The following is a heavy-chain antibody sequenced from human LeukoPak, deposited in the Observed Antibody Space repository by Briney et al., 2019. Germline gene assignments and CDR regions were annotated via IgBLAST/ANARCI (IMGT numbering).Heavy chain of an antibody. CDR1: GGSISSGGYY. D-gene: IGHD2-21*02. Sequence: PSQTLSLTCTVSGGSISSGGYYWSWIRQHPGKGLEWIGYIYYSGSTYHNPSLKSRVTISVDTSKNQFSLKLSSVTAADTAVYYCARYTAPLQDFDYWGQGTLVTVSS. CDR3: ARYTAPLQDFDY. CDR2: IYYSGST. J-gene: IGHJ4*02. V-gene: IGHV4-31*03.